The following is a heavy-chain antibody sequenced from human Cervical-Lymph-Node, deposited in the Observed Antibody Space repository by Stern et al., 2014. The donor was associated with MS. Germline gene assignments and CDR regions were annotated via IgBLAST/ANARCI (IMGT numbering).Heavy chain of an antibody. V-gene: IGHV3-30-3*01. CDR3: ARGGRGVGLEY. CDR2: VSYDGTQR. Sequence: VQPVESGGGVVQPGRSLSLSCVASGFTFSTYAMHWVRQAPGKGLEWVAFVSYDGTQRNSTDSVKARFTISRDNSKNTLYLHMNSLRDEDTAVYFCARGGRGVGLEYWGQGALVTVSS. J-gene: IGHJ4*02. D-gene: IGHD3-10*01. CDR1: GFTFSTYA.